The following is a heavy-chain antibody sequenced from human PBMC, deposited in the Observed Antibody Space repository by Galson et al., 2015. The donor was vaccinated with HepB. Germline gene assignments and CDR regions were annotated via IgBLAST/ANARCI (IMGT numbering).Heavy chain of an antibody. V-gene: IGHV3-53*04. CDR1: GFTVSRIY. CDR3: ARDYYGSGSYPYEAFDI. J-gene: IGHJ3*02. Sequence: SLRLSCAASGFTVSRIYMSWVRQAPGKGLEWVSVIYSGGTTYYADSVKGRFTISRHNSKNTLYLQMNSLGAEDTAVYYCARDYYGSGSYPYEAFDIWGQGTMGTVSS. D-gene: IGHD3-10*01. CDR2: IYSGGTT.